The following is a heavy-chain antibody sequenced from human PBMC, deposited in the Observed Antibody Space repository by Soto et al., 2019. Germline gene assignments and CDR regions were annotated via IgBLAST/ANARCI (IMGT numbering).Heavy chain of an antibody. CDR3: ARKTYYDFWSGYPYYFDY. V-gene: IGHV4-30-4*01. CDR1: GGSISSGDYY. J-gene: IGHJ4*02. CDR2: IYYSGST. D-gene: IGHD3-3*01. Sequence: SEILSLTCTVSGGSISSGDYYWSWIRQPPGKGLEWIGYIYYSGSTYYNPSLKSRVTISVDTSKNQFSLKLSSVTAADTAVYYCARKTYYDFWSGYPYYFDYWGQGTLVTVSS.